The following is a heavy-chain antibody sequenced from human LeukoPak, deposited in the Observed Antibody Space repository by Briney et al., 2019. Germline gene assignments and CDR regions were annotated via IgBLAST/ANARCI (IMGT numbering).Heavy chain of an antibody. Sequence: PSETLSLTCAVYGGSFSGYYWSWIRQPPGKGLEWIGEINHSGSTNYNPSLKSRVTISVDTSKNQFSLKLSSVTAADTAVYYCARGLTGTTPHTALHAFDIWGQGTMATVSS. J-gene: IGHJ3*02. CDR2: INHSGST. V-gene: IGHV4-34*01. CDR3: ARGLTGTTPHTALHAFDI. CDR1: GGSFSGYY. D-gene: IGHD1-7*01.